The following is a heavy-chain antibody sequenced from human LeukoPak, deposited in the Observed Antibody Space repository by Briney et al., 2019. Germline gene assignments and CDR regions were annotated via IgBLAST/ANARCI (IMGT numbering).Heavy chain of an antibody. Sequence: KSSETLSLTCAVYGGSFSGYHWSWIRQPPGKGLEWIGEINHSGSTNYNPSLKSRVTISVDTSKNQFSLKLSSVTAADTAVSYCARGGLRFLEWLLPFDYWGQGTLVTVSS. J-gene: IGHJ4*02. V-gene: IGHV4-34*01. CDR2: INHSGST. CDR3: ARGGLRFLEWLLPFDY. D-gene: IGHD3-3*01. CDR1: GGSFSGYH.